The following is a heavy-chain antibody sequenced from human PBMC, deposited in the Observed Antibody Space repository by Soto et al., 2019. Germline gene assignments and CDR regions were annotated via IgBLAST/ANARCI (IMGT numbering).Heavy chain of an antibody. Sequence: QVQLQQWGAGLLKPSETLSLTCAVYGGSFSGYYWSWIRQPPGKGLEWIGEINHSGSTNYYPSLKSRVTISVDTSKNQFSLKLSSVTAADTAVYYCARGNKKTTVTNSRTRYYYYYYMDVWGKGTTVTVSS. CDR3: ARGNKKTTVTNSRTRYYYYYYMDV. CDR1: GGSFSGYY. D-gene: IGHD4-4*01. J-gene: IGHJ6*03. V-gene: IGHV4-34*01. CDR2: INHSGST.